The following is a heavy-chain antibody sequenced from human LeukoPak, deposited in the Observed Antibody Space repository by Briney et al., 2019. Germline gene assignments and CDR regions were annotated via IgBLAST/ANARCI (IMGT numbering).Heavy chain of an antibody. CDR1: GGSISSSSYY. J-gene: IGHJ4*02. D-gene: IGHD6-13*01. V-gene: IGHV4-39*07. CDR3: ARDWGYSSGWYVF. CDR2: IYYSGST. Sequence: SETLSLTCTVSGGSISSSSYYWGWIRQPPGKGLEWIGSIYYSGSTYYNPSLKSRVTISVDTSKNQFSLKLSSVTAADTAVYYCARDWGYSSGWYVFWGQGTLVTVSS.